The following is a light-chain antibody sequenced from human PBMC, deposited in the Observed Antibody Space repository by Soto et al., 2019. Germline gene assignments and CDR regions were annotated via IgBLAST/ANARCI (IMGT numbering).Light chain of an antibody. J-gene: IGLJ2*01. CDR3: SSYTISSTLVV. Sequence: QSALTQPASVSGSPGQSITISCTGTSSDVGGYNYVSWYQHHPDKAPKLMIYEVSTRPSGISNRFSGSRSGNTASLTISGLQAEDEADYYCSSYTISSTLVVFGGGTKVTV. V-gene: IGLV2-14*01. CDR2: EVS. CDR1: SSDVGGYNY.